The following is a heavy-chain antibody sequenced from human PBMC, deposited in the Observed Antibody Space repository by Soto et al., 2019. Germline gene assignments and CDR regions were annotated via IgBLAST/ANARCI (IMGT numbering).Heavy chain of an antibody. J-gene: IGHJ4*02. CDR3: ARDTPPTDY. Sequence: QVQLVQSGAEVKKPGASVKVSCKTSGYTFTSYHISWVRQAPGQGLEWMGWISAYNTNTNYAQKFQGRVTSTTDTLTRTAYMELRSLRSDDTAVYYCARDTPPTDYWGQGTLVTVSS. CDR2: ISAYNTNT. CDR1: GYTFTSYH. V-gene: IGHV1-18*01.